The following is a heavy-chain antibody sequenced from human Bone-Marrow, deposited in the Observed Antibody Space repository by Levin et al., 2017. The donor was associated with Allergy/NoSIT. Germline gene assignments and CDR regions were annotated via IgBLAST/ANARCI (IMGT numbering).Heavy chain of an antibody. CDR3: ATYYDILTGYTFDY. V-gene: IGHV4-4*02. Sequence: SETLSLTCAVSGGSISSTNWWSWVRQPPGRGLEWIGEILHSGSTNYNPSLKSRVTISLDKSKNQFSLKLRSVTAADTAVYYCATYYDILTGYTFDYWGRGTLVTVSS. CDR2: ILHSGST. J-gene: IGHJ4*02. CDR1: GGSISSTNW. D-gene: IGHD3-9*01.